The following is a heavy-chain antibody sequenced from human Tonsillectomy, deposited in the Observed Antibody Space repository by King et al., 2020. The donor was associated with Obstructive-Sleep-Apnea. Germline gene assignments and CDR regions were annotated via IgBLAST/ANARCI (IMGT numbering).Heavy chain of an antibody. CDR1: GFTVSSNY. CDR2: IYSGGST. CDR3: ARGEYYYYYAMDV. V-gene: IGHV3-53*04. J-gene: IGHJ6*02. Sequence: VQLVQSGGGLVQPGGSLRLSCAASGFTVSSNYMSWVRQAPGKGLEWVSLIYSGGSTYYADSVKGRFTVSRHTSNNTLYLQMNSLRAEDTAVYYCARGEYYYYYAMDVWGQGTTVTVSS.